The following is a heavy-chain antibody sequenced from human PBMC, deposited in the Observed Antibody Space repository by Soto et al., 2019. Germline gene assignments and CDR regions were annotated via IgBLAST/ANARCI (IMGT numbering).Heavy chain of an antibody. D-gene: IGHD2-21*02. Sequence: QVQLVQSGAEEKKPGASVKVSCKASGYTFTSYAMHWVRQAPGQRLEWMGWINAGNGNTKYSQKFQGRVTITRDTYASSPHTELSRVRSEYPAVYYCARSLVVVTALDYWRQGTMVPVSS. CDR3: ARSLVVVTALDY. V-gene: IGHV1-3*05. J-gene: IGHJ4*01. CDR1: GYTFTSYA. CDR2: INAGNGNT.